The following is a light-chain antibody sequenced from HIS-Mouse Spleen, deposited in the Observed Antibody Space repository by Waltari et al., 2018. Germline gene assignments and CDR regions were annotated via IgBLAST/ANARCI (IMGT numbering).Light chain of an antibody. J-gene: IGKJ1*01. CDR1: QSVLYSSNNKNY. Sequence: DIVMTQSPDSLAVSLGERATIICKSSQSVLYSSNNKNYLAWYQQKPGQPPKLLIYCASTRESGVPDRFSGSGSGTDFTLTISSLQAEDVAVYYCQQYYSTPTFGQGTKVEIK. CDR3: QQYYSTPT. V-gene: IGKV4-1*01. CDR2: CAS.